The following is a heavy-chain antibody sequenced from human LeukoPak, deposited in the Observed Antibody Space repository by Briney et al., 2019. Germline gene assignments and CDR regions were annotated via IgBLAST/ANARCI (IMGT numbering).Heavy chain of an antibody. CDR2: IIPIFGTA. Sequence: ASVKVSCKASGGTFSCYAISWVRQAPGQGLEWMGRIIPIFGTANYAQKFQGRVTITTDESTSTAYMELSSLRSEDTAVYYCATTSGGAYCGGDCYMDWGQGTLVTVSS. V-gene: IGHV1-69*05. J-gene: IGHJ4*02. CDR1: GGTFSCYA. D-gene: IGHD2-21*01. CDR3: ATTSGGAYCGGDCYMD.